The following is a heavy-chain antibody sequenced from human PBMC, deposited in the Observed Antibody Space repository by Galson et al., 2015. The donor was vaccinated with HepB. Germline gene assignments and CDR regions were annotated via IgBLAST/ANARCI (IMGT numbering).Heavy chain of an antibody. CDR3: ARPRYYYDSSGRLLLFADAFDI. CDR1: GYSFTSYW. CDR2: IDPSDSYT. V-gene: IGHV5-10-1*01. D-gene: IGHD3-22*01. J-gene: IGHJ3*02. Sequence: QSGAEVKKPGESLRISCKGSGYSFTSYWISWVRQMPGKGLEWMGRIDPSDSYTNYSPSFQGHVTISADKSISTAYLQWSSLKASDTAMYYCARPRYYYDSSGRLLLFADAFDIWRQGTMVTVSS.